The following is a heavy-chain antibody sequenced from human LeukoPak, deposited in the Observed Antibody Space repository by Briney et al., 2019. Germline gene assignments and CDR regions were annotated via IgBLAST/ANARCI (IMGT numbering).Heavy chain of an antibody. D-gene: IGHD5-24*01. J-gene: IGHJ4*02. V-gene: IGHV3-23*01. Sequence: GGSLRLSCAASGFTFSSYAMSWVRQAPGKGLEWVSGISGSGGSTYYADSVKGRFTISRDNSKNTLYLQMNSLRADDTAVYYCAKGREMATITDFDYWGQGNLVTVSS. CDR2: ISGSGGST. CDR1: GFTFSSYA. CDR3: AKGREMATITDFDY.